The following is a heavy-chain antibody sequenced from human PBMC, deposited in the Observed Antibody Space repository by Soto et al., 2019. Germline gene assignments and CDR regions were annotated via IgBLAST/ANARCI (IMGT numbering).Heavy chain of an antibody. Sequence: ASVKVSCKASGYTFTSYGISWVRQAPGQGLEWMGWISAYNGNTNYAQKLQGRVTMTTDTSTSTAYMELRSLRSDDTAVYYCARVKIFGFVIQDRWFDPWGQGTLVTVSS. CDR1: GYTFTSYG. CDR2: ISAYNGNT. J-gene: IGHJ5*02. D-gene: IGHD3-3*01. CDR3: ARVKIFGFVIQDRWFDP. V-gene: IGHV1-18*01.